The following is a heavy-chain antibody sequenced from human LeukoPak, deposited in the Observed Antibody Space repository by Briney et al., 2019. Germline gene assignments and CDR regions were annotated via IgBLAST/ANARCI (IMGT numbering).Heavy chain of an antibody. V-gene: IGHV4-34*01. Sequence: SETLSLTCAVYGGSFSGYYWSWIRQPPGKGLEWIGEINHSGSTNYNPSLKSRVTISVDTSKNQFSLKLSSVTAADTAVYYCARGRPVALDPWGQGTLVTVSS. CDR2: INHSGST. CDR1: GGSFSGYY. J-gene: IGHJ5*02. CDR3: ARGRPVALDP. D-gene: IGHD6-19*01.